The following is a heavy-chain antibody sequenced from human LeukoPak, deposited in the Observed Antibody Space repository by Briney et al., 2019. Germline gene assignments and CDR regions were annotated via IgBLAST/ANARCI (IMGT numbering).Heavy chain of an antibody. CDR3: AKDPGSSSWYALESGWFDP. D-gene: IGHD6-13*01. CDR1: GFTFSSYT. V-gene: IGHV3-23*01. CDR2: ISGSGGST. J-gene: IGHJ5*02. Sequence: PGGSLRLSCAASGFTFSSYTMSWVRQAPGKGLEWVSAISGSGGSTYYADSVKGRFTISRDNSKNTLYLQMNSLRAEDTAVYYCAKDPGSSSWYALESGWFDPWGQGTLVTVSS.